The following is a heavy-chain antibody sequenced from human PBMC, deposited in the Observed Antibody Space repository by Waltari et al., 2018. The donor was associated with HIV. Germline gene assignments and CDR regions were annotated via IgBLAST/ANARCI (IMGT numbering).Heavy chain of an antibody. CDR1: GLTFSSLA. Sequence: EVQLLESGGGLVQPGGSLRLSCAASGLTFSSLAMNWVRQAPGKGLEGVSSISGSGGSTYYADSVKGRFTISRDNSKNTLYLQMSSLRAEDTAVYYCAKGSGTTVANWYFDLWGRGTLVTVSS. CDR3: AKGSGTTVANWYFDL. CDR2: ISGSGGST. J-gene: IGHJ2*01. V-gene: IGHV3-23*01. D-gene: IGHD4-17*01.